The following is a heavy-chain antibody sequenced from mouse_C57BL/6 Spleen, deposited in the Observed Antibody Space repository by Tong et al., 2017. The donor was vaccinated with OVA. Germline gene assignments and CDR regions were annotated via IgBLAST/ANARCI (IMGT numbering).Heavy chain of an antibody. V-gene: IGHV1-82*01. CDR3: AKAAQARGWFAY. CDR2: IYPGDGDT. CDR1: GYAFSSSW. D-gene: IGHD3-2*02. J-gene: IGHJ3*01. Sequence: VQLQESGPELVKPGASVKISCKASGYAFSSSWMNWVKQRPGKGLEWIGQIYPGDGDTNYNGKFKGKATLTAEKSTSTAYMQLSSLTSEDSAVYFCAKAAQARGWFAYWGQGTLVTVSA.